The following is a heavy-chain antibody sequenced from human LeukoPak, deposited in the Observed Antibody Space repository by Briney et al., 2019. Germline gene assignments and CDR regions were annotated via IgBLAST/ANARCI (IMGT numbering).Heavy chain of an antibody. CDR2: TYYRSKWYN. D-gene: IGHD1-1*01. V-gene: IGHV6-1*01. Sequence: SQTLSLTCAISGDSVSRNSVAWNWIRQSPSRGLEWLGRTYYRSKWYNDFAISVTSRITINPDTSKNQFSLQLNSVTPEDTAVYYCARGRTAYYGMDVWGQGTTVTVSS. CDR3: ARGRTAYYGMDV. CDR1: GDSVSRNSVA. J-gene: IGHJ6*02.